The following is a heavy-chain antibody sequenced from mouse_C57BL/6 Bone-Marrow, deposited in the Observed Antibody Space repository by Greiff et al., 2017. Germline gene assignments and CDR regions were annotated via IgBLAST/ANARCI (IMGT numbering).Heavy chain of an antibody. Sequence: EVKLQESGGGLVKPGGSLKLSCAASGFTFSSYTMSWVRQTPEKRLEWVATISGGGGNTYYPDSVKGRFTISRDNAKNTLYLQMSSLRSEDTALYYCAREDTTFPLYYAMDYWGQGTSVTVSS. D-gene: IGHD1-1*01. CDR1: GFTFSSYT. CDR2: ISGGGGNT. J-gene: IGHJ4*01. CDR3: AREDTTFPLYYAMDY. V-gene: IGHV5-9*01.